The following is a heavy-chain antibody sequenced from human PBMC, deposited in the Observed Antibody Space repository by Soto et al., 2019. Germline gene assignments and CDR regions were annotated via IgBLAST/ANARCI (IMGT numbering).Heavy chain of an antibody. CDR1: GFTFSDYY. D-gene: IGHD6-13*01. V-gene: IGHV3-11*01. Sequence: GGSLRLSCAASGFTFSDYYMTWVRQAPGKGLEWISYISSSGSSIFYAGSVKGRFTISRDNANNSLYLQMNSLRADDTAVYYCAKDLGLGAAGPVEYWGQGTLVTVSS. CDR3: AKDLGLGAAGPVEY. CDR2: ISSSGSSI. J-gene: IGHJ4*02.